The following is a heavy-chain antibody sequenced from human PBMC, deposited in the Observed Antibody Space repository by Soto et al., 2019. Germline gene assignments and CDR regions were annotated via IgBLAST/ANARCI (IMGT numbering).Heavy chain of an antibody. CDR1: GGTFGSYT. Sequence: QVQLVQSGAEVKKPGSSVKVSCKASGGTFGSYTISWVRQAPGQGLEWMGRIIPILGIANYAQKFQGRVTITADKSTSTAYMELSSLRSEDTAVYYWARDHYYGSGNWGQGTLVTVSS. D-gene: IGHD3-10*01. CDR3: ARDHYYGSGN. V-gene: IGHV1-69*08. CDR2: IIPILGIA. J-gene: IGHJ4*02.